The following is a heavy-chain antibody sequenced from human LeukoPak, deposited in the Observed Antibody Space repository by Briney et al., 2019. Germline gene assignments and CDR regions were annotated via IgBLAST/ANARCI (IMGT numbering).Heavy chain of an antibody. CDR1: GYSISRGYY. CDR3: ARDRSLEGATTFDY. V-gene: IGHV4-38-2*02. CDR2: IYHSVST. J-gene: IGHJ4*02. Sequence: SETLSLTCTVSGYSISRGYYWGWILQPPGKGLEWIGSIYHSVSTYYNPSLRSRVTISVDTSKKQFSLKLSSVTAADAAVYYCARDRSLEGATTFDYWGQGTLVTVSS. D-gene: IGHD1-26*01.